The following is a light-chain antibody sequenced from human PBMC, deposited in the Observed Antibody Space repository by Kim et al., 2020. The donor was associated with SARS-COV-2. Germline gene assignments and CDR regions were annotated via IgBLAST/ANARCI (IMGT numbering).Light chain of an antibody. CDR3: SSYTSTTTWV. V-gene: IGLV2-14*03. Sequence: QSALTQPASVSASPGQSITISCTGTSSDVGGYEYVSWYQQHPGKAPKLIIYDVTKRPSGVSNRFSGSKSGNTASLTISGLQDEDEAGYYCSSYTSTTTWVFGGGNQLTVL. CDR2: DVT. CDR1: SSDVGGYEY. J-gene: IGLJ3*02.